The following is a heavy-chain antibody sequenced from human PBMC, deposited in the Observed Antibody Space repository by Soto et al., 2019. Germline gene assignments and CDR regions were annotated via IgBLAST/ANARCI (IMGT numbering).Heavy chain of an antibody. Sequence: QVQLQESGPGLVKPSGTLSLTCAVSGGSISSSNWWSWVRQPPGKGLEWIGEIYHSGSTNYNPSLKSRVTISVAKCKNQFSLNLSSVTAADPAVYDCARAAMGGSRWPVGYWGQGTLVTGSS. CDR2: IYHSGST. CDR1: GGSISSSNW. CDR3: ARAAMGGSRWPVGY. D-gene: IGHD6-13*01. V-gene: IGHV4-4*02. J-gene: IGHJ4*02.